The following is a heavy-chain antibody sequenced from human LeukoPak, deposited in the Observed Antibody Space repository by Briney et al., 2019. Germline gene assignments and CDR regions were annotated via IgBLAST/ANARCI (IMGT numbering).Heavy chain of an antibody. CDR3: ARDSYYYDSSGYYWT. CDR2: IYYSGST. J-gene: IGHJ5*02. V-gene: IGHV4-39*07. Sequence: SETLSLTCTVSGGSISSSYSYWGWIRQPPGKGLEWIGNIYYSGSTYYNPSLKSRVTISVDTSKNQFSLKLSSVTAADTAVYYCARDSYYYDSSGYYWTWGQGTLVTVSS. CDR1: GGSISSSYSY. D-gene: IGHD3-22*01.